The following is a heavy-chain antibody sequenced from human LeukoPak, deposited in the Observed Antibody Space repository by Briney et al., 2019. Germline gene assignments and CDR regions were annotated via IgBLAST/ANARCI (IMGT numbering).Heavy chain of an antibody. Sequence: SETLSFTCTVSGGSISSYIWSWIRQPPGKGLEWIAYIYDTGNTNYNPSLKSRVTIALDTSKNQFSLRLNSVTAADTAVYYCVRLSVVSPHRYFDLWGRGTLVTVSS. CDR1: GGSISSYI. D-gene: IGHD4-23*01. CDR2: IYDTGNT. J-gene: IGHJ2*01. CDR3: VRLSVVSPHRYFDL. V-gene: IGHV4-59*08.